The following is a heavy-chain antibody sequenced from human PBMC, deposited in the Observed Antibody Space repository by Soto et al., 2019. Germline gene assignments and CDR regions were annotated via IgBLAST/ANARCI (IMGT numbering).Heavy chain of an antibody. Sequence: QVQLQQWGAGLLKPSETLSLTCAVYGGSFSGYYWSWIRQPPGKGLEWIGEINHSGSTNYNPSLRSGVTISVDTPKNRFSLKLSSVTAADTAVYYCARGSITIFGVARNYFDYRGQGTLVTVSS. J-gene: IGHJ4*02. CDR1: GGSFSGYY. D-gene: IGHD3-3*01. CDR3: ARGSITIFGVARNYFDY. V-gene: IGHV4-34*01. CDR2: INHSGST.